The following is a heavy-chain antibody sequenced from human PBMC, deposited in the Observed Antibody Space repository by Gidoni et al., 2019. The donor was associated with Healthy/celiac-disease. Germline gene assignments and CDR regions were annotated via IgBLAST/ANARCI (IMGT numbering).Heavy chain of an antibody. CDR3: ARDLYYDSSGSFALGY. CDR2: IWYDGSNK. Sequence: QVQLVESGGGVVQPGRSRRLSCAASGFTFRSSGMHWDRQAPGKGLELVAVIWYDGSNKYYADSVKGRFTISRDNSKNTLYRQMNSLRADDTAVYYCARDLYYDSSGSFALGYLVQGTLVTVSS. V-gene: IGHV3-33*01. CDR1: GFTFRSSG. D-gene: IGHD3-22*01. J-gene: IGHJ4*02.